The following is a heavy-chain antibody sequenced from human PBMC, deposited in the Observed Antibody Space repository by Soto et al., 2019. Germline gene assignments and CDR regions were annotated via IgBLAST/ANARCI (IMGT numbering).Heavy chain of an antibody. CDR3: ARHLDSGGNVYFDY. CDR2: IYSSGNT. Sequence: QLQLQESGPGLVKPSETLSLTCSVSGGSISSSGYSWGWIRQPPGKGLEWIGSIYSSGNTYYGPSLKSRVTISADMSKNHFSMTLSSVTAADTAVYYCARHLDSGGNVYFDYWGQGTLVTVSS. D-gene: IGHD4-17*01. CDR1: GGSISSSGYS. V-gene: IGHV4-39*01. J-gene: IGHJ4*02.